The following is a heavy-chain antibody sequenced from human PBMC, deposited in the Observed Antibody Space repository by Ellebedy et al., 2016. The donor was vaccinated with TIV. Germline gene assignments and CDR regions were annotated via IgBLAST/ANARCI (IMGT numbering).Heavy chain of an antibody. D-gene: IGHD6-19*01. J-gene: IGHJ6*02. Sequence: ASVKVSCKGSGYSFTSNWIGWVRQMPGKGLEWMGIIYPGDSDTRYSPSFQGQVTISADKSISTAYLQWSSLKASDTAMYYCSSSSGESFYYYYGMDVWGQGTTVTVSS. V-gene: IGHV5-51*01. CDR1: GYSFTSNW. CDR3: SSSSGESFYYYYGMDV. CDR2: IYPGDSDT.